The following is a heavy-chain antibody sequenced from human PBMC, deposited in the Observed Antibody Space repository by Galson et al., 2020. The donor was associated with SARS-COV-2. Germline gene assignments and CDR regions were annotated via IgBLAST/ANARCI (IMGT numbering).Heavy chain of an antibody. V-gene: IGHV3-23*01. Sequence: GESLKISCAASGFTFSSYAMSWVRQAPGKGLEWVSAISGSGGSTYYADSVKGRFTISRDNSKNTLYLQMNSLRAEDTAVYYCAKDPDGSGSYSDYFDYWGQGTLVTVSS. CDR3: AKDPDGSGSYSDYFDY. D-gene: IGHD3-10*01. CDR1: GFTFSSYA. CDR2: ISGSGGST. J-gene: IGHJ4*02.